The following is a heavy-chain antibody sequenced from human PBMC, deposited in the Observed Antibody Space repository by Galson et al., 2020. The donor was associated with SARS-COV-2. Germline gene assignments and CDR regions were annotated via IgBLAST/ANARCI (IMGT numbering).Heavy chain of an antibody. V-gene: IGHV1-2*02. D-gene: IGHD3-22*01. CDR2: INPNSGGT. Sequence: ASVKVSCKASGYTFTGYYMHWVRQAPGQGLEWMGWINPNSGGTNYAQKFQGRVTMTRDTSISTAYMELSRLRSDDTAVYYCARPSGQTIAIDSSGYYSGLDYWGQGTLVTVSS. CDR3: ARPSGQTIAIDSSGYYSGLDY. CDR1: GYTFTGYY. J-gene: IGHJ4*02.